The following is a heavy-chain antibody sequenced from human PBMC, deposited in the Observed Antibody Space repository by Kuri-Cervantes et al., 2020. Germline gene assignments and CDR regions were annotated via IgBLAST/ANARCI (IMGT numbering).Heavy chain of an antibody. V-gene: IGHV3-21*04. Sequence: GGSLRLSCAASGFTFSSYAMSWVRQAPGKGLEWVSSISSSGNYIYYADSVKGRFTISRDNSKNSLYLQMDSLRVEDTALYYCARDSSLGTQRGFDDWGQGTLVTVSS. CDR2: ISSSGNYI. D-gene: IGHD3-16*02. J-gene: IGHJ4*02. CDR1: GFTFSSYA. CDR3: ARDSSLGTQRGFDD.